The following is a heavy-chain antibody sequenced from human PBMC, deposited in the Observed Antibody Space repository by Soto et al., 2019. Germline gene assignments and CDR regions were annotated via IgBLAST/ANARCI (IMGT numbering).Heavy chain of an antibody. CDR3: ARYFDWAYCFDI. CDR1: GGSISGYY. D-gene: IGHD3-9*01. V-gene: IGHV4-59*01. Sequence: SETLSLTCTVSGGSISGYYWSWIRQPPGKRLEWIGYIDYYGSTNYNPSLKSRVTISVDTSKKQFSLNLGSVTAADTAIYYCARYFDWAYCFDIWGQGTMVTVSS. CDR2: IDYYGST. J-gene: IGHJ3*02.